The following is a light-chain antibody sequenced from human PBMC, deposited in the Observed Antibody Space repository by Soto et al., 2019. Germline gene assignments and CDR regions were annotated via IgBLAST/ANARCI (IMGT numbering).Light chain of an antibody. Sequence: QSVLTQPASVSGSPGQSITISCTGTSSDVGGYNYVSWYQQYPGKAPKLILYEVTNRPSGGSNRFSGSKSGNTASLTISGLRSEDEGDYYCSSYTNMRTVVFGGGTKLIVL. V-gene: IGLV2-14*01. CDR2: EVT. J-gene: IGLJ2*01. CDR1: SSDVGGYNY. CDR3: SSYTNMRTVV.